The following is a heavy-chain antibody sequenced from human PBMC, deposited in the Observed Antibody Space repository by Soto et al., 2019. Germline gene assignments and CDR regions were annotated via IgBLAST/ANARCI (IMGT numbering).Heavy chain of an antibody. V-gene: IGHV1-24*01. J-gene: IGHJ6*02. D-gene: IGHD3-3*01. CDR3: ARVLYDFWSHAYGMDV. CDR1: GYTLTELS. Sequence: ASVKVSCKVSGYTLTELSMHWVRQAPGKGLEWMGGFDPEDGETIYAQKFQGRVTMTEDTSTDTAYMELSSLRSEDTAVYYCARVLYDFWSHAYGMDVWGQGTTVTVSS. CDR2: FDPEDGET.